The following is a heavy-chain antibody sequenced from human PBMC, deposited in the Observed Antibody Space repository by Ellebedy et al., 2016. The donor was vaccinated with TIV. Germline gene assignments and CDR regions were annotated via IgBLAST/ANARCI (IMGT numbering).Heavy chain of an antibody. V-gene: IGHV3-53*01. CDR1: GFTVSNNY. CDR3: ASNGDKGY. D-gene: IGHD4-23*01. Sequence: GGSLRLXXAASGFTVSNNYMNWVRQAPGKGLEWVSLVYSGGSTHYADSVRGRFTISRDYSKNTLCLQMNSLRAEDTAVYYCASNGDKGYWGQGTLVTVSS. CDR2: VYSGGST. J-gene: IGHJ4*02.